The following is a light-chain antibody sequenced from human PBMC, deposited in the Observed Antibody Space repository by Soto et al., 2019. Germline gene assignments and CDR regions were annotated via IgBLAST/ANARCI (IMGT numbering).Light chain of an antibody. CDR1: QSVSSSD. V-gene: IGKV3-20*01. Sequence: EIVLTQSPGTLSLSPGERATLSCRASQSVSSSDLAWYQQKPGQAPRILIYGASSRATGIPDRCSGSGSGTDVTITISRLEPEDFAVYYCQQYGSSQFTFGPGTKVDIK. CDR3: QQYGSSQFT. CDR2: GAS. J-gene: IGKJ3*01.